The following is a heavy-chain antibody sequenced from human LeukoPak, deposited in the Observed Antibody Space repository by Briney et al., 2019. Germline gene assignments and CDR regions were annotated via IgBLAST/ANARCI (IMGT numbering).Heavy chain of an antibody. CDR1: GFIFDDYG. CDR3: ARGQDYRGTYSDY. J-gene: IGHJ4*02. Sequence: PGGSLRLSCAASGFIFDDYGMSWVRRAPGQGLEWGSSTNGNGASTGHADSVKGRFTIPRDNAKNSRYLQRHSLRAEDTTLYYCARGQDYRGTYSDYWGEGTLVTVSS. D-gene: IGHD4-23*01. V-gene: IGHV3-20*04. CDR2: TNGNGAST.